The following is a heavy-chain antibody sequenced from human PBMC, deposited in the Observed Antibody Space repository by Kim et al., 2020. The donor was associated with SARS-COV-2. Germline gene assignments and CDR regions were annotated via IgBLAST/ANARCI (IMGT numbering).Heavy chain of an antibody. V-gene: IGHV1-3*01. D-gene: IGHD6-19*01. CDR3: AGGVAVAGTPPYFDY. J-gene: IGHJ4*02. Sequence: QKFQGRVPITRDTSAGTAYMELSSLRSEDTAVYYCAGGVAVAGTPPYFDYWGQGTLVTVSS.